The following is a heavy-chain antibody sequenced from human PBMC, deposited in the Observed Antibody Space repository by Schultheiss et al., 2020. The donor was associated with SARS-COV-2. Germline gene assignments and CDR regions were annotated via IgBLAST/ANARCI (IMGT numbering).Heavy chain of an antibody. Sequence: ASVKVSCKASGYTFTSYYMHWVRQAPGQGLEWMGIINPSGGSTSYAQKFQGRVTMTRDTSTSTVYMELSRLRSDDTAVYYCARDWGVVAVAGPFDYWGQGTLVTGAS. V-gene: IGHV1-46*01. CDR2: INPSGGST. CDR1: GYTFTSYY. D-gene: IGHD6-19*01. J-gene: IGHJ4*02. CDR3: ARDWGVVAVAGPFDY.